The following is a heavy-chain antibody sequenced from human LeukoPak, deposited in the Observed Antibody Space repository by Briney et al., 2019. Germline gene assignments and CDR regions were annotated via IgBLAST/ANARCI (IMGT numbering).Heavy chain of an antibody. CDR1: GGSISSYY. CDR3: ARARINYDILTGYYIPYFDY. V-gene: IGHV4-59*01. D-gene: IGHD3-9*01. J-gene: IGHJ4*02. CDR2: IYYSGST. Sequence: PSETLSLTCTVSGGSISSYYWSWIRQPPGKGLEWIGYIYYSGSTNYNPSLKSRVTISVDTSKNQFSLKLSSVTAADTAVYYCARARINYDILTGYYIPYFDYWGQGTLVTVSS.